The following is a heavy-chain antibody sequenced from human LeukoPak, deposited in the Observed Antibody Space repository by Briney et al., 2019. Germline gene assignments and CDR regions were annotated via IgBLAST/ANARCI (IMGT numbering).Heavy chain of an antibody. V-gene: IGHV1-2*02. Sequence: GASVKVSCKASGYTFTGYYMHWVRQAPGQGLEWMGWINPNSGGTNYAQKFQGRVTMTRDTSISTAYMELSRLRSDDTAVYYRARAGLRWNPLSAFDIWGQGTMVTVSS. CDR1: GYTFTGYY. CDR3: ARAGLRWNPLSAFDI. D-gene: IGHD4-23*01. J-gene: IGHJ3*02. CDR2: INPNSGGT.